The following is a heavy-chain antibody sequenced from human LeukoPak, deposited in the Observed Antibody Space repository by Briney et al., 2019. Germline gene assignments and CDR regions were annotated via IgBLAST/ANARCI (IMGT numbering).Heavy chain of an antibody. D-gene: IGHD1-14*01. CDR2: ISSSSSYI. CDR1: GFTFSSFT. CDR3: ARDRGTTAFDI. Sequence: GGSLRLSCAASGFTFSSFTMNWVRQAPGKGLEWVSSISSSSSYIYSADSVKGRFTISRDNAKNSLYLQMNSLRAEDTAVYYCARDRGTTAFDIWGQGTMVTVSS. V-gene: IGHV3-21*01. J-gene: IGHJ3*02.